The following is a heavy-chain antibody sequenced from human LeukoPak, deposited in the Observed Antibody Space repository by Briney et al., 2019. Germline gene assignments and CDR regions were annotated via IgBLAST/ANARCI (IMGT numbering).Heavy chain of an antibody. Sequence: GGSLRLSCAASGFTFSSYEMNWVRQAPGKGLEWISYISYSGNTIYYADSVKGRFTISRDNAKSSLYLQMNSLRAEDTAVYYCARYSSWFDYWGQGTLITVSS. CDR1: GFTFSSYE. CDR3: ARYSSWFDY. J-gene: IGHJ4*02. CDR2: ISYSGNTI. D-gene: IGHD6-13*01. V-gene: IGHV3-48*03.